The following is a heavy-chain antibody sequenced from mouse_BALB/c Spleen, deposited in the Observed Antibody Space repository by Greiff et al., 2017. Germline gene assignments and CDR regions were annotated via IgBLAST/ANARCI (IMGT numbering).Heavy chain of an antibody. CDR3: ARSGYDGNFDY. CDR1: GYTFTSYT. Sequence: VQRVESGAELARPGASVKMSCKASGYTFTSYTMHWVKQRPGQGLEWIGYINPSSGYTNYNQKFKDKATLTADKSSSTAYMQLSSLTSEDSAVYYCARSGYDGNFDYWGQGTTLTVSS. V-gene: IGHV1-4*01. CDR2: INPSSGYT. J-gene: IGHJ2*01. D-gene: IGHD2-14*01.